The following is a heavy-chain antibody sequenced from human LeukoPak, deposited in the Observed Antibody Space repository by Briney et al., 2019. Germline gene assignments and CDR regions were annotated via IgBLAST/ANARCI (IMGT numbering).Heavy chain of an antibody. V-gene: IGHV3-30*02. CDR1: GFTFSSYG. D-gene: IGHD3-22*01. CDR2: IRYDGSNK. CDR3: AKVGAYYDSSGPWDY. Sequence: GSLRLSCAASGFTFSSYGMHWVRQAPGKGLGGVAFIRYDGSNKYYADSVKGRFTISRDNSKNTLYLQMNSLRAEDTAVYYCAKVGAYYDSSGPWDYWGQGTLVTVSS. J-gene: IGHJ4*02.